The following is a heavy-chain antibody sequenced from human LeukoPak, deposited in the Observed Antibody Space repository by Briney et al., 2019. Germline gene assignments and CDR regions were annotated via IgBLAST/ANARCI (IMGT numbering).Heavy chain of an antibody. CDR2: INHDGSGK. CDR3: ASDPFNIAAHDAFNF. CDR1: GFTFGDYA. Sequence: PGRSLRLSCTASGFTFGDYALSWFRQAPGKGLEWVANINHDGSGKYYVDSVKGRLTISRDNAKNSLYLQMNSLRVEDTAVYYCASDPFNIAAHDAFNFWGQGTAVTVSS. J-gene: IGHJ3*01. D-gene: IGHD2-21*01. V-gene: IGHV3-7*01.